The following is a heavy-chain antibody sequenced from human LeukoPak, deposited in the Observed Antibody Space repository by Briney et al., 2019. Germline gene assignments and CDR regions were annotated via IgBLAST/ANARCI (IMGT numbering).Heavy chain of an antibody. CDR3: ARDHDSSGYYYGGYFDY. CDR1: GFTFSSYS. Sequence: PGGSLRLSCAASGFTFSSYSMNWVRQAPGKGLEWVAVISYDGSNKYYADSVKGRFTISRDNSKNTLYLQMNSLRAEDTAVYYCARDHDSSGYYYGGYFDYWGQGTLVTVSS. CDR2: ISYDGSNK. J-gene: IGHJ4*02. D-gene: IGHD3-22*01. V-gene: IGHV3-30*03.